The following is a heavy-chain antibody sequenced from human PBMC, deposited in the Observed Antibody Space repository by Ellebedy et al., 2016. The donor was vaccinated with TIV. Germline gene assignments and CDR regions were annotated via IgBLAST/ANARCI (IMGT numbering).Heavy chain of an antibody. CDR1: GGSFSGYY. J-gene: IGHJ2*01. Sequence: MPSETLSLTCAVYGGSFSGYYWTWISQSPGKGIEWIAEIHQSGTIYYNQSLKSRVTILIDTSKKQVSLKLSSVTAADTPIYFCARSPQGGDRRYFDIWGRGTLVTVSS. CDR2: IHQSGTI. D-gene: IGHD2-21*01. CDR3: ARSPQGGDRRYFDI. V-gene: IGHV4-34*01.